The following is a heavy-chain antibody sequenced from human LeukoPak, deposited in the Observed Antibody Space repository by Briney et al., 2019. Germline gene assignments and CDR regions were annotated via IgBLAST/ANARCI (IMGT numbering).Heavy chain of an antibody. CDR2: IYPGDSDT. CDR3: ARVVVAATAHDAFDY. CDR1: GYSVTSYW. J-gene: IGHJ4*02. D-gene: IGHD2-15*01. Sequence: GESMKISCKGSGYSVTSYWIGWVRQMPGKGLEWMGIIYPGDSDTRYSPSFQGQVTLSADKSISTAYLQWSSLKASDTAMYYCARVVVAATAHDAFDYWGQGTLVTVSS. V-gene: IGHV5-51*01.